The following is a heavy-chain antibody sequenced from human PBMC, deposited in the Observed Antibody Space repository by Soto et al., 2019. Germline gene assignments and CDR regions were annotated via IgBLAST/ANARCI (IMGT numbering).Heavy chain of an antibody. Sequence: QVQLVESGGGVVQPGRSLRLSCAASGFTFSSYGMHWVRQAPGKGLEWVAVISYDGSNKYYADSVKGRFTISRDNSKNTLDLQMNSLRAEDTAVYYCAKGSTAMTYFDSWGQGTLVTVSS. CDR1: GFTFSSYG. V-gene: IGHV3-30*18. CDR2: ISYDGSNK. D-gene: IGHD5-18*01. CDR3: AKGSTAMTYFDS. J-gene: IGHJ4*02.